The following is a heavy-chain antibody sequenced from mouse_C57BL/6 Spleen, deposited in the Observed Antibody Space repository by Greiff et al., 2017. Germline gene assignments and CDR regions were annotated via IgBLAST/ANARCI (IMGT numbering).Heavy chain of an antibody. CDR1: GYSFTSYY. D-gene: IGHD1-1*01. J-gene: IGHJ3*01. CDR3: ASPLITTVVDTWFAY. CDR2: IYPGSGNT. V-gene: IGHV1-66*01. Sequence: VQLQQSGPELVKPGASVKISCKASGYSFTSYYIHWVKQRPGQGLEWIGWIYPGSGNTKYNEKFKGKATLTADTSSSTAYMQLSSLTSEDSAVYYCASPLITTVVDTWFAYWGQGTLVTVSA.